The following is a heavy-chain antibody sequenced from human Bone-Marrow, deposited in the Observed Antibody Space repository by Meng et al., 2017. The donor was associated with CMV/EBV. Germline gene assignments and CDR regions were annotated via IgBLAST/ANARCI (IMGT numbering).Heavy chain of an antibody. D-gene: IGHD3-16*01. V-gene: IGHV3-30*02. CDR3: AKVEGSYAADY. CDR1: GFTFSSYG. Sequence: GESLKISCAASGFTFSSYGMDWVRQAPGKGLEWVAFIRYNGEDEYYADSVKGRFTISRDNSKSTLYLQMNSLRAEDTGVYYCAKVEGSYAADYWGQGTLVTVSS. J-gene: IGHJ4*02. CDR2: IRYNGEDE.